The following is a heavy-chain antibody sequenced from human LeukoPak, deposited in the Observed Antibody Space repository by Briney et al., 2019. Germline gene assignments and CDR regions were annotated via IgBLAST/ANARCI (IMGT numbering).Heavy chain of an antibody. CDR2: IYPGDFDT. CDR3: ARRNRDGYNYDLGPGAAFDI. Sequence: GESLKISCKGSGYSFTSYWIGWVRQMPGKGLEWMGIIYPGDFDTRYSPSFQGQVTISADKSISTAYLQWSSLKASDTAMYYCARRNRDGYNYDLGPGAAFDIWGQGTMVTVSS. CDR1: GYSFTSYW. V-gene: IGHV5-51*01. J-gene: IGHJ3*02. D-gene: IGHD5-24*01.